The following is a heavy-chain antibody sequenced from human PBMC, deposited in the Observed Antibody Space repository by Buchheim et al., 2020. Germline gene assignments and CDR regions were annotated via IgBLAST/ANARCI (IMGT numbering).Heavy chain of an antibody. CDR2: INPNSGGT. V-gene: IGHV1-2*06. CDR3: ARGPVVLVVYAIPEGYYYYVMDV. J-gene: IGHJ6*02. Sequence: QVQLVQSGAEVKKPGASVKVSCKASGYTFTGYYMHWVRQAPGQGLEWMGRINPNSGGTNYAQKFQGRVTMTRDTSISTAYMELGRVRSDDTAVYYCARGPVVLVVYAIPEGYYYYVMDVWGQGTT. CDR1: GYTFTGYY. D-gene: IGHD2-8*02.